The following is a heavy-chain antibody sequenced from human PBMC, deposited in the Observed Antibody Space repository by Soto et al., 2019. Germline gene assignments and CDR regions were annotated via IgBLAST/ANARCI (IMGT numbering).Heavy chain of an antibody. Sequence: PSETLSLTCAVSDYSISNGYYWGWIRQPPGKGLEWIGSSYYSGNTYYNPSLKSRVTISVDTSKNQFSLKLNSVTAADTAVYYWAGQGYGSGPSWFNSWVLGTLVTVSS. CDR3: AGQGYGSGPSWFNS. J-gene: IGHJ5*01. D-gene: IGHD3-10*01. V-gene: IGHV4-38-2*01. CDR2: SYYSGNT. CDR1: DYSISNGYY.